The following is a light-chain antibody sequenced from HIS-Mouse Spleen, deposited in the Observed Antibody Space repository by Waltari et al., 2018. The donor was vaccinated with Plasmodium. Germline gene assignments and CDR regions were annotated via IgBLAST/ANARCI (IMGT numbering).Light chain of an antibody. J-gene: IGLJ2*01. CDR2: QDS. CDR3: QAWDSSTAWV. V-gene: IGLV3-1*01. CDR1: KLGDKY. Sequence: SYELTQPPSVSVSPGQTASITCSGDKLGDKYACWYQPKPGQSPVLVIYQDSKRPSGIHERFSGTKSGKQATLTIGGTQAMDEADYYCQAWDSSTAWVFGGGTKLTVL.